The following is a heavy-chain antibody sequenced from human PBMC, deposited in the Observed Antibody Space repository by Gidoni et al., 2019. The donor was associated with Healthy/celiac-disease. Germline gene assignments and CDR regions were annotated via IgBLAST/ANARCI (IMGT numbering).Heavy chain of an antibody. V-gene: IGHV3-53*02. J-gene: IGHJ3*02. D-gene: IGHD2-2*01. CDR2: IASGCST. CDR1: GFTVRGNS. CDR3: ARDYPLGYCSSTSCPLAVAFDI. Sequence: EVQRVATGGGWIQRGRPLRLSDAAPGFTVRGNSTSWTGQAPGRGLAWVSVIASGCSTYSADSVKGRCTSSRDNSKNTLFLQMNGLTAEDTALYYFARDYPLGYCSSTSCPLAVAFDIWGQGTMVTVSS.